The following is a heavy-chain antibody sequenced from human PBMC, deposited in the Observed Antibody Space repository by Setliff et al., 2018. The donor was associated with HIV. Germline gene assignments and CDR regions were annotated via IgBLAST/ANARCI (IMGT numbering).Heavy chain of an antibody. CDR2: IFASGNT. CDR1: GGSINSFY. J-gene: IGHJ4*02. V-gene: IGHV4-4*07. D-gene: IGHD6-19*01. CDR3: ARLRPSVADRSYFDH. Sequence: SETLFLTCTVSGGSINSFYWNWVRQPAGRGLEWIGRIFASGNTNYNPSLKSRVTMSVDTSKNQFSLKVNSVTAADTAVYYCARLRPSVADRSYFDHWGQGTLVTVS.